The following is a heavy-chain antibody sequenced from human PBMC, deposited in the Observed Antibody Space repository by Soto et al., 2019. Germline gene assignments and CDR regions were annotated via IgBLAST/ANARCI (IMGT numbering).Heavy chain of an antibody. D-gene: IGHD6-6*01. J-gene: IGHJ6*03. CDR2: IIPILGIA. CDR3: ARDYQEYSSSSMSSYYYYYYMDV. V-gene: IGHV1-69*04. CDR1: GGTFSSYT. Sequence: VKVSCKASGGTFSSYTISWVRQAPGQGLEWMGRIIPILGIANYAQKFQGRVTITADKSTSTAYMELSSLRSEDTAVYYCARDYQEYSSSSMSSYYYYYYMDVWGKGTTVTVSS.